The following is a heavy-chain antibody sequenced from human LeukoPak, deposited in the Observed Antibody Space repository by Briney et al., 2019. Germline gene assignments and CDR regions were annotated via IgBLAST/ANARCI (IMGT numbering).Heavy chain of an antibody. V-gene: IGHV3-9*01. J-gene: IGHJ3*02. CDR3: ARDRSPYCSSTSCYKGNAFDI. D-gene: IGHD2-2*02. Sequence: PGRSLRLSCAASGFTFDDYAMHWVRQAPGKGLEWVSGISWNSGSIGYADSVKGRFTISRDNAKNSLYLQMNSLRAEDTAVYYCARDRSPYCSSTSCYKGNAFDIWGQGTMVTVSS. CDR2: ISWNSGSI. CDR1: GFTFDDYA.